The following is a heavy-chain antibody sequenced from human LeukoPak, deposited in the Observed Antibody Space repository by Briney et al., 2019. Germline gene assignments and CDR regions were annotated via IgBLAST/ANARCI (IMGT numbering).Heavy chain of an antibody. J-gene: IGHJ4*02. V-gene: IGHV3-72*01. CDR1: GFTFSDHY. CDR2: IIKKANSYTT. D-gene: IGHD3-22*01. Sequence: GGFLRLSCAASGFTFSDHYMDWVRQAPGKGLEWVGRIIKKANSYTTEYAASVKGRFTISRDDSKNSLYLQMNSLKTEDTAVYYCARAAYDGSGYYFDYWGQGTLVTVSS. CDR3: ARAAYDGSGYYFDY.